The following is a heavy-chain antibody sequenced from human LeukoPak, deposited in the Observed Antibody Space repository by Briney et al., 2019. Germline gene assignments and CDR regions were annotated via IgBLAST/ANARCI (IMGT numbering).Heavy chain of an antibody. V-gene: IGHV3-30*04. Sequence: GGSLRLSCAASGFTFSSYAMHWVRQAPGKGLEWVAVISYDGSNKYYADSVKGRFTISRDNSKNTLYLQMNSLRAEDTAVYYCARESDYYDSSGYPLDYWGQGTLVTVSS. CDR3: ARESDYYDSSGYPLDY. D-gene: IGHD3-22*01. CDR2: ISYDGSNK. CDR1: GFTFSSYA. J-gene: IGHJ4*02.